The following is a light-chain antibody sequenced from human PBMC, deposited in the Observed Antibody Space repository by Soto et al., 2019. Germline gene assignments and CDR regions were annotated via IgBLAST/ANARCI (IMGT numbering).Light chain of an antibody. Sequence: DIQMTQSPSTLSASVGDRVTITCRASQSISSWLAWYQQKPGKAPKLLIYDASSLESGVPSRFSGSGSGTEFTLTISSLQPDVFATYYCQQYNSYSRTFGQGTKVEIK. J-gene: IGKJ1*01. CDR2: DAS. CDR3: QQYNSYSRT. V-gene: IGKV1-5*01. CDR1: QSISSW.